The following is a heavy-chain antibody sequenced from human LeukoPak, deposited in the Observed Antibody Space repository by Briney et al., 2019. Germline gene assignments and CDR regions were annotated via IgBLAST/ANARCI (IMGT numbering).Heavy chain of an antibody. J-gene: IGHJ4*02. CDR2: INHSGST. V-gene: IGHV4-34*01. CDR3: ARVRYCSGGSCYSFDY. CDR1: GGSFSGYY. D-gene: IGHD2-15*01. Sequence: TLSLTCAVYGGSFSGYYWSWIRQPPGKGLEWIGEINHSGSTNYNPSLKSRVTISVDTSKNQFSLKLSSVTAADTAVYYCARVRYCSGGSCYSFDYWGQGTLVTVSS.